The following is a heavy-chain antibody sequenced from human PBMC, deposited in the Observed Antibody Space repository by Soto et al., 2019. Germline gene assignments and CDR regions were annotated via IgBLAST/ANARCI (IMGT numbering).Heavy chain of an antibody. J-gene: IGHJ6*03. D-gene: IGHD1-1*01. V-gene: IGHV4-59*08. Sequence: SETLSLTCTVSGGSISSYYWSWIRQPPGKGLEWIGYIYYSGSTNYNPSLKSRVTISVDTSKNQFSLKLSSVTAADTAVYYCARLTDWNHWNYYYMDVWGKGTTVTVSS. CDR2: IYYSGST. CDR3: ARLTDWNHWNYYYMDV. CDR1: GGSISSYY.